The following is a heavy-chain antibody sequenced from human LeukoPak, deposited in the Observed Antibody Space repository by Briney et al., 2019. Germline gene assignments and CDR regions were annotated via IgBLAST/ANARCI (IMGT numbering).Heavy chain of an antibody. CDR1: GFTFSNAW. Sequence: GGSLRLSCAASGFTFSNAWMSWVRQAPGKGRGWVGRIKSKTDGGTTDYAAPVKGRFTISRDDSKNTLYLQMNGLKTEDTAVYYCTTDRPPWGVLMVYAIGDDYWGQGTLVTVSS. CDR3: TTDRPPWGVLMVYAIGDDY. J-gene: IGHJ4*02. D-gene: IGHD2-8*01. V-gene: IGHV3-15*01. CDR2: IKSKTDGGTT.